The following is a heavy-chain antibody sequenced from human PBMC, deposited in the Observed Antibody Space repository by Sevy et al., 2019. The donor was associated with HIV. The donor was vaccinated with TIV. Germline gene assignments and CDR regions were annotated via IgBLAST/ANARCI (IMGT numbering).Heavy chain of an antibody. Sequence: GGSLRLSCTASGFTFGDYAMSWFRQAPGKGLEWVGFIRSKAYGGTTEYAASVKGRFTISRDDSKSIAYLQMNSLKTQNTAVYYSTRDWEGLEVGSKSPYYFDYWGQGTLVTVSS. V-gene: IGHV3-49*03. D-gene: IGHD1-26*01. CDR1: GFTFGDYA. J-gene: IGHJ4*02. CDR2: IRSKAYGGTT. CDR3: TRDWEGLEVGSKSPYYFDY.